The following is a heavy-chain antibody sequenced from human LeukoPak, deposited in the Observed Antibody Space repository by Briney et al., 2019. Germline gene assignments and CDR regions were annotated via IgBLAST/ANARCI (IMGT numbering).Heavy chain of an antibody. CDR2: ISSSSSYT. J-gene: IGHJ5*02. D-gene: IGHD6-19*01. CDR3: TTGRQTNIAVDGKGKDWFDP. CDR1: GFTFSDYY. Sequence: ETGGSLRLSCAASGFTFSDYYMSWIRQAPGKGLEWVSYISSSSSYTNYADSVKGRFTISRDNAKNSLYLQMNSLRAEDTAVYYCTTGRQTNIAVDGKGKDWFDPWGQGTLVTASS. V-gene: IGHV3-11*03.